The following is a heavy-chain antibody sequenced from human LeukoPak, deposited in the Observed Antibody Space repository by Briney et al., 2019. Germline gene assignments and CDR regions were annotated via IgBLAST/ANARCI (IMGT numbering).Heavy chain of an antibody. V-gene: IGHV3-23*01. D-gene: IGHD1-26*01. CDR2: ISGSGGST. Sequence: TGGSLRLSCAASGFTFSSYAMSWVRQAPGKGLEWVSAISGSGGSTYYADSVKGRFTISRDNSKNTLYLQMNSLRAEDTAVYYCAKDLRGTLLSVAFDYWGQGTLVTVSS. CDR1: GFTFSSYA. CDR3: AKDLRGTLLSVAFDY. J-gene: IGHJ4*02.